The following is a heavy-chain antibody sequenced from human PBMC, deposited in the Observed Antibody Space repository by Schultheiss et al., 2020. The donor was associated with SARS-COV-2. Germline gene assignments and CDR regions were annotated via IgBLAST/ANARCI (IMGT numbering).Heavy chain of an antibody. J-gene: IGHJ4*02. CDR3: ARDEAALSAYYYELAGGPFDY. CDR1: GFTFSSYW. CDR2: IYSGGST. V-gene: IGHV3-66*01. D-gene: IGHD3-22*01. Sequence: GGSLRLSCAASGFTFSSYWMSWVRQAPGKGLEWVAVIYSGGSTYYADSVKGRFTISRDNSKNTLYLQMNSLRAEDTAVYYCARDEAALSAYYYELAGGPFDYWGQGTLVTVSS.